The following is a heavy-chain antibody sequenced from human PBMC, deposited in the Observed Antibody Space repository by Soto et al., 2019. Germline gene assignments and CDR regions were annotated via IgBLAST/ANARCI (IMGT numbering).Heavy chain of an antibody. CDR2: IYNTGSGSYNPGSA. Sequence: PSETLSLTCTVSGGSISGYYWSWIRQPPGKGLEWIAYIYNTGSGSYNPGSANYNPSLKSRVTTSQDTSKNQFSLKLSSVTAADTAVYYCAKDQCSGSCSGGYNWFDPWGQGTLVTVSS. D-gene: IGHD2-15*01. J-gene: IGHJ5*02. CDR1: GGSISGYY. V-gene: IGHV4-59*01. CDR3: AKDQCSGSCSGGYNWFDP.